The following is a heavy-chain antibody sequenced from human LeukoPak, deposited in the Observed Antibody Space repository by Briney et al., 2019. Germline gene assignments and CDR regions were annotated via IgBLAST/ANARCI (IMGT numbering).Heavy chain of an antibody. CDR2: ISSSSSTI. CDR1: GFTFSSYS. D-gene: IGHD5-12*01. J-gene: IGHJ4*02. V-gene: IGHV3-48*01. CDR3: AKERGYSGYEEVY. Sequence: GGSLRLSCAASGFTFSSYSMNWVRQAPGKGLEWVSYISSSSSTIYYADSVKGRFTISRDNSKNTLYLQMNSLRAEDTAVYYCAKERGYSGYEEVYWGQGTLVTVSS.